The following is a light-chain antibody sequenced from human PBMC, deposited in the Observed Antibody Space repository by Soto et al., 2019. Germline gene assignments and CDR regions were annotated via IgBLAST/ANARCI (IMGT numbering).Light chain of an antibody. Sequence: EIVLTQSPATLSLSPGERATLSCRASQSVGRYLGWYQQKSGQTPRLLIRDASDRVTGIPARFSGSGSGTDFTLTISSLESEDFAIYYCQQRSAWPLTFGGGTKVEIK. J-gene: IGKJ4*01. CDR3: QQRSAWPLT. CDR1: QSVGRY. V-gene: IGKV3-11*01. CDR2: DAS.